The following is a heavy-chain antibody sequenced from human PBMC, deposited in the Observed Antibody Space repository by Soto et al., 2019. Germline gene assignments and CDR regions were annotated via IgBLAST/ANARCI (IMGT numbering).Heavy chain of an antibody. Sequence: SETLSLTCTVSGGSISSSSYYWGWIRQPPGKGLEWIGSIYYSGSTYYNPSLKSRVTISVDTSKNQFSLKLSSVTAADTAVYYCARLLGEPDTVVTPYYYYYGMDVWGQGTTVTVSS. CDR3: ARLLGEPDTVVTPYYYYYGMDV. D-gene: IGHD3-16*01. J-gene: IGHJ6*02. CDR2: IYYSGST. V-gene: IGHV4-39*01. CDR1: GGSISSSSYY.